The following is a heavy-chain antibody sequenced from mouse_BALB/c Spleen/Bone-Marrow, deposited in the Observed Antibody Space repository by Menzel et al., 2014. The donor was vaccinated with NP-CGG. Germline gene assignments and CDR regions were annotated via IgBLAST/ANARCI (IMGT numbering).Heavy chain of an antibody. Sequence: VQLKESGPELVKPGASVKISCKTSGYTFIEYTMHWVKQSHGKSLEWIGGINPNNGGTSYNQKFKGKATLTVDKSSSTAYMELRSLTSEDSAVYYCAREAYYYGSSPGWFAYWGQGTLVTVSA. V-gene: IGHV1-18*01. D-gene: IGHD1-1*01. CDR3: AREAYYYGSSPGWFAY. CDR1: GYTFIEYT. CDR2: INPNNGGT. J-gene: IGHJ3*01.